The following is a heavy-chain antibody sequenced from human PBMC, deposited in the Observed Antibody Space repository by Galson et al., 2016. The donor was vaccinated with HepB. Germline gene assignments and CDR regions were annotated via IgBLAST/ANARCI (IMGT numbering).Heavy chain of an antibody. CDR1: GGSFSSDG. D-gene: IGHD1-26*01. CDR3: AREWELLRGPFDY. CDR2: IIPIYGTP. Sequence: SVKVSCKASGGSFSSDGITWVRQAPGQGLEWMGGIIPIYGTPKYAQKFQGRATITADKSTSTAYMELSSLRSEDPAGYYCAREWELLRGPFDYWGQGTLVTVSS. V-gene: IGHV1-69*06. J-gene: IGHJ4*02.